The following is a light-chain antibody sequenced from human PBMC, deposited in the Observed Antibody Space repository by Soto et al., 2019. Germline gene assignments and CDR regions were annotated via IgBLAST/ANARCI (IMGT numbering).Light chain of an antibody. J-gene: IGLJ3*02. CDR2: TNN. Sequence: QAVVTQPPSASGTPGQRVTISCFGSSSNIGRDYVYWFQQIPGTIPKLLIYTNNHRSSGVPDRFSGSKSGTSASLAISGLRSEDEADYYCAAWDDSLSGWVFGGGTQLTVL. CDR3: AAWDDSLSGWV. CDR1: SSNIGRDY. V-gene: IGLV1-47*02.